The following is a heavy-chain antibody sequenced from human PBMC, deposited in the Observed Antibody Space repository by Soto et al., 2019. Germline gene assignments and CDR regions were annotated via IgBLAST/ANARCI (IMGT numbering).Heavy chain of an antibody. D-gene: IGHD1-7*01. V-gene: IGHV1-3*01. CDR1: GYSLPTHT. CDR3: ARAIGNYDWGPKDY. Sequence: QVQLVQSGAEVKKPGASVRISCKASGYSLPTHTIHWVRQAPGHRLEWMGWINAANGHTKYSQNFQNRVTISSATSASTVYMKLTGLTSDDTAIYYCARAIGNYDWGPKDYWGQGTLVTVSS. J-gene: IGHJ4*02. CDR2: INAANGHT.